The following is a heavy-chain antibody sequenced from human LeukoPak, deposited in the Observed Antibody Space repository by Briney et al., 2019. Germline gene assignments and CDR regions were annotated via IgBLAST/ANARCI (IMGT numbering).Heavy chain of an antibody. CDR3: AKAYSNAYPYYFDS. CDR1: GFTFISHE. Sequence: GGSLRLSCATSGFTFISHEMSWLRQAPGKGLQWIAYISSRADTIYYAESVKGRFTVSRDNSKNTLYLQMNSLRAEDTAVYYCAKAYSNAYPYYFDSWGQGTLVTVSS. J-gene: IGHJ4*02. D-gene: IGHD3-16*01. CDR2: ISSRADTI. V-gene: IGHV3-48*03.